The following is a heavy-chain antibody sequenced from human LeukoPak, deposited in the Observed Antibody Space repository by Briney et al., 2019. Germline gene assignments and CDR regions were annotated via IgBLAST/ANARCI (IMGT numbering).Heavy chain of an antibody. CDR1: GFTFSSYW. V-gene: IGHV3-74*01. Sequence: PGGSLRLSCAASGFTFSSYWMHWVRQAPGKGLVWVSRINSDGSSTSYADSVKGRFTISRDNAKNTLYLQMNSLRAEDTALYYCARHPVIYYCYYMDVWGKGTTVTISS. J-gene: IGHJ6*03. D-gene: IGHD4-11*01. CDR2: INSDGSST. CDR3: ARHPVIYYCYYMDV.